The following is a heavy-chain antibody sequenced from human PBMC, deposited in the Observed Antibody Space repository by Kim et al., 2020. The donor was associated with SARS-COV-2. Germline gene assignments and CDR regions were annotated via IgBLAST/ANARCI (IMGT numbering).Heavy chain of an antibody. CDR2: IYYSGST. J-gene: IGHJ4*02. D-gene: IGHD3-22*01. CDR3: ARHAYYYDSSGYWPLDY. CDR1: GGSISSSSYY. Sequence: SQTLSLTCTVSGGSISSSSYYWGWIRQPPGKGLEWIGSIYYSGSTYYNPSLKSRVTISVDTSKNQFSLKLSSVTAADTAVYYCARHAYYYDSSGYWPLDYWGQGTLVTVSS. V-gene: IGHV4-39*01.